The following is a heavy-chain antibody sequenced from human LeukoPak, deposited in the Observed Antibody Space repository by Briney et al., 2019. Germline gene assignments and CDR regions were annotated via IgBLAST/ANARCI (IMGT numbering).Heavy chain of an antibody. V-gene: IGHV3-48*04. CDR2: IVGSSRNI. CDR3: ATDSPETAAFDY. D-gene: IGHD1-1*01. CDR1: GFSFSTYS. J-gene: IGHJ4*02. Sequence: PGGSLRLSCTASGFSFSTYSMNWVRQAPGKGLEWVSYIVGSSRNIYYADSVKGRFTTSRDNAKNSLYLQMDSLRAEDTAVYHCATDSPETAAFDYRGQGTLVTVSS.